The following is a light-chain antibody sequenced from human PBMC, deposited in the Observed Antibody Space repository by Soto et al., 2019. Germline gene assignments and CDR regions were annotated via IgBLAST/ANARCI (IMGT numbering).Light chain of an antibody. J-gene: IGKJ5*01. CDR1: QSLLHSNGYNY. CDR2: LGS. Sequence: DIVMTQSPLSLPVTPGEPASISCRSSQSLLHSNGYNYLDWYLQKPGQSPQLLIYLGSNRASGVPDRFSGSGSGTDFTLKISRVEAEDVGVYYCVQALQPPHFGQGTRLEIK. CDR3: VQALQPPH. V-gene: IGKV2-28*01.